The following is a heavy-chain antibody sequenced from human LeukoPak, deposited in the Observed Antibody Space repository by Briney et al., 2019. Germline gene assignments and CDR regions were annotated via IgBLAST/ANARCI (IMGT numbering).Heavy chain of an antibody. D-gene: IGHD1-7*01. CDR1: GGSISSSSYY. J-gene: IGHJ4*02. V-gene: IGHV4-39*07. Sequence: SETLSLTCTVSGGSISSSSYYWGWIRQPPGKGLEWIGSIYYSGSTYYNPSLKSRVTISVDTSKNQFSLKLSSVTAADTAVYYCARSLELELILDYWGQGTLVTVSS. CDR2: IYYSGST. CDR3: ARSLELELILDY.